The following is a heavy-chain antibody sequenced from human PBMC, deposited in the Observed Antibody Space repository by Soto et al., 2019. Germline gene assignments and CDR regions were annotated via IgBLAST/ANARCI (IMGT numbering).Heavy chain of an antibody. CDR1: GFTFSSYA. D-gene: IGHD5-12*01. CDR3: ANYGAIVATLN. V-gene: IGHV3-23*01. J-gene: IGHJ4*02. Sequence: GGSLRLSCAASGFTFSSYAMSWVRQAPGKGLEWVSAISGSGGRTYYAASVKGRFTISRDNSKNTLYLQMNSLRAEDTAVYYCANYGAIVATLNWGQGTLVTVSS. CDR2: ISGSGGRT.